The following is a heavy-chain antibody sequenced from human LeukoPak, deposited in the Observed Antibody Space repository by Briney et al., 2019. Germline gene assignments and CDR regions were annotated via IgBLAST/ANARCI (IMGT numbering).Heavy chain of an antibody. V-gene: IGHV1-69*05. J-gene: IGHJ6*03. D-gene: IGHD3-3*01. CDR3: ARGRDFSSNYYYYYMDV. CDR1: GGTFSSYA. CDR2: IIPVFGTA. Sequence: SVKVSCKASGGTFSSYAISWVRQAPGQGLEWMGRIIPVFGTANYAQKFQGRVTITTDESTSTAYMELSSLRSEDTAVYYCARGRDFSSNYYYYYMDVWGKGTTVTDSS.